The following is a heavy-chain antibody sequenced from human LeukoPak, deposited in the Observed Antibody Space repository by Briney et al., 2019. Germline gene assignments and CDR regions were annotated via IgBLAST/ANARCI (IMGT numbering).Heavy chain of an antibody. CDR2: MNPNSGNT. J-gene: IGHJ4*02. CDR3: ARKLDDCSYGICQHY. V-gene: IGHV1-8*01. D-gene: IGHD2-8*01. Sequence: ASLKVSCKASGYTFTSYDINWVRQAPGQGLEWMGWMNPNSGNTGYAQKFQGRVTMTRNTSINTAYMELSSLRSEDTAVYYCARKLDDCSYGICQHYWGQGTLVTVSS. CDR1: GYTFTSYD.